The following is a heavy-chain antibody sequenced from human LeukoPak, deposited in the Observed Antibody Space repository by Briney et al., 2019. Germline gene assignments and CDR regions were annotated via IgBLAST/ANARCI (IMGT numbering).Heavy chain of an antibody. CDR2: IKQDGSEK. D-gene: IGHD4-17*01. V-gene: IGHV3-7*03. CDR1: GFTFSSYA. J-gene: IGHJ4*02. Sequence: GGSLRLSCAASGFTFSSYAMSWVRQAPGKGLEWVANIKQDGSEKYYVDFVKGRFTISRDNAKNSLYLQMNSLRAEDTAVYFCARGQTTMTNWGQGTLVTVSS. CDR3: ARGQTTMTN.